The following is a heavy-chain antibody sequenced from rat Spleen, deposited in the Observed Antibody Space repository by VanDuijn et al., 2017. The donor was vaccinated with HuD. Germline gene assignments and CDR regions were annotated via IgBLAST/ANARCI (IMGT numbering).Heavy chain of an antibody. V-gene: IGHV5-31*01. Sequence: EVQLVESGGGLVQPGRSLKLSCVASGYTFNNYWMTWIRQAPGKGLEWVASITNTGRSTYYPDSVRGRFAISRDTAENTLYLQMSSLRSEDTATYYCTRGGYYRCWGQGVMVTVSS. J-gene: IGHJ2*01. CDR2: ITNTGRST. CDR1: GYTFNNYW. CDR3: TRGGYYRC. D-gene: IGHD1-1*01.